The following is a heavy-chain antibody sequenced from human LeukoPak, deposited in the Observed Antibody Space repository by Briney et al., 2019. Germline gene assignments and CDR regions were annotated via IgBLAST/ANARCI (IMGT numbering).Heavy chain of an antibody. CDR1: GGSISSYY. J-gene: IGHJ6*02. CDR2: IYYSGST. CDR3: ARGGDSSGYYVPYYYYGMDV. Sequence: TSETLSLTCTVSGGSISSYYWSWIRQPPGKGLEWIGYIYYSGSTNYNPSLKSRVTISVDTSQNQFSLKLSSVTAADTAVYYCARGGDSSGYYVPYYYYGMDVWGQGTTVTVSS. V-gene: IGHV4-59*01. D-gene: IGHD3-22*01.